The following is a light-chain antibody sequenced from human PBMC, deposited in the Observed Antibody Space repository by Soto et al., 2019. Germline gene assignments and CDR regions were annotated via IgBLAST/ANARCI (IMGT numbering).Light chain of an antibody. CDR1: QDISNY. CDR3: QQLNSYPIT. J-gene: IGKJ5*01. CDR2: AAS. Sequence: DIKLTQSPSFLSASVGDRVTISCRASQDISNYLAWYQQKPGKAPNFLIYAASTLQSGFPSRFSGSGSGTEFTLTISSLQPEDFATYYCQQLNSYPITFGQGTRLEIK. V-gene: IGKV1-9*01.